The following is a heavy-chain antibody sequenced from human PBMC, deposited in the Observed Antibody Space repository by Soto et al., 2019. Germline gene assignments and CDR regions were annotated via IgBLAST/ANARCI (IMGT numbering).Heavy chain of an antibody. D-gene: IGHD2-15*01. J-gene: IGHJ6*02. CDR2: ISGSGGST. CDR3: AKDHSVVNAISEKYGMDV. CDR1: GFTFSSYA. V-gene: IGHV3-23*01. Sequence: GGSLRLSCVASGFTFSSYAMNWVRQAPGKGLEWVLGISGSGGSTYHADSVKGRFTISRDNSKNTLYLQMNSLRAEDTAVYFCAKDHSVVNAISEKYGMDVWGQGTTVTVSS.